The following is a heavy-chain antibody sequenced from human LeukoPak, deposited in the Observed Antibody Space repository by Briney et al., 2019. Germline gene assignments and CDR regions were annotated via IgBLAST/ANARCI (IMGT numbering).Heavy chain of an antibody. CDR3: ARDRSTGTTGDAFDI. J-gene: IGHJ3*02. D-gene: IGHD1-1*01. V-gene: IGHV3-30-3*01. Sequence: GGSLRLSCAASGFTFSSYAMHWVRQAPGKGLEWVAVISYDGSNKYYADSVKGRFTISRDNSKNTLYLQMNSLRAEDTAVYYCARDRSTGTTGDAFDIWGQGTMVTVSS. CDR2: ISYDGSNK. CDR1: GFTFSSYA.